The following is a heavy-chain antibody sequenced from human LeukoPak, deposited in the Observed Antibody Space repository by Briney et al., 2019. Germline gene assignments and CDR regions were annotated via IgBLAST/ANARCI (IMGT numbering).Heavy chain of an antibody. CDR2: ISNSGSST. CDR3: ARADRTSWFDY. CDR1: RFTFSDYY. J-gene: IGHJ4*02. D-gene: IGHD2-2*01. Sequence: GGSLRLSCAASRFTFSDYYMVWIRQAPGKGLEWVSYISNSGSSTKYADSVKGRFTFSRDNAKNSLSLQMNSVRPEDTAVYYCARADRTSWFDYWGQGTLVTVSS. V-gene: IGHV3-11*05.